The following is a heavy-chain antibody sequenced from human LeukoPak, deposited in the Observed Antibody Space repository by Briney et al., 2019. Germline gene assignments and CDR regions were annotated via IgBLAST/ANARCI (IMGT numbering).Heavy chain of an antibody. CDR3: VRYCGGDCYGMDV. J-gene: IGHJ6*02. D-gene: IGHD2-21*01. CDR2: INQDGSEK. Sequence: PGGSLRLSCAASGFSFSSYWMTWVRQASGKGLQWVVNINQDGSEKTYVDSVKGRFTISRDNAKKLLYLQMNSLRAEDTAAYYCVRYCGGDCYGMDVWGQGTTVTVSS. CDR1: GFSFSSYW. V-gene: IGHV3-7*01.